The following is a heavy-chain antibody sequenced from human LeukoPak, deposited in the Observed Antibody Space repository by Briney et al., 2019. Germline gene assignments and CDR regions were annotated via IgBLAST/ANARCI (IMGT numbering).Heavy chain of an antibody. V-gene: IGHV3-7*01. Sequence: GGSLRLSCAASGFTFSSSWMAWVRQAPGQGLEWVGKIKEDGTAKNYVVSVRGRFTISRDNAKNSLYLQMNSLRGEDTAVYYCTRDSGYNAFDIWGQGTMVTVSS. J-gene: IGHJ3*02. D-gene: IGHD5-12*01. CDR3: TRDSGYNAFDI. CDR2: IKEDGTAK. CDR1: GFTFSSSW.